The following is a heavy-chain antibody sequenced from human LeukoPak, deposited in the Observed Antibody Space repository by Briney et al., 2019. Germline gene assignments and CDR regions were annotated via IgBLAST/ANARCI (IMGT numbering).Heavy chain of an antibody. J-gene: IGHJ4*02. CDR1: GDSVSSNSAV. CDR2: TYYKSKWSS. D-gene: IGHD5-12*01. CDR3: ARGDIALDY. V-gene: IGHV6-1*01. Sequence: SQTLSLTCAIPGDSVSSNSAVWNWIRQSPSRGLEWLGRTYYKSKWSSDFAISVKRRITINPDTSKNQFSLHLNSVTPEDTAVYYCARGDIALDYWGQGTLVTVSS.